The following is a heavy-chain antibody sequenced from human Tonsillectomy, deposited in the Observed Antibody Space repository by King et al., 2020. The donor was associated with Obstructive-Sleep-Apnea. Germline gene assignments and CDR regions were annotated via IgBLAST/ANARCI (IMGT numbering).Heavy chain of an antibody. CDR3: ARDRVVTHGLWDAFDI. CDR1: GGSISRYY. J-gene: IGHJ3*02. CDR2: IYYSGST. D-gene: IGHD2-21*02. Sequence: QLQESGPGLVKPSETLSLTCTVSGGSISRYYWSWIRQPPGKGLEWIGDIYYSGSTNYNPSLKSRVTISVDTSKNQFSLKLSSVTAADTAVYYCARDRVVTHGLWDAFDIWGQGTMVTVSS. V-gene: IGHV4-59*01.